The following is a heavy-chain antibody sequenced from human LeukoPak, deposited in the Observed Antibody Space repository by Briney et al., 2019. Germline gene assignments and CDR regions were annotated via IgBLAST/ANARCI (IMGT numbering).Heavy chain of an antibody. Sequence: SETLSLTCTVSGGSISSYYWSWIRQPPGKGLEWIGYIYYSGSTNYNPSLKSRVTISVDTSKNQFSLKLSSVTAADTAVYYCARGAHSSSWSVGAFDIWGQGTMVTVSS. CDR1: GGSISSYY. CDR2: IYYSGST. V-gene: IGHV4-59*01. CDR3: ARGAHSSSWSVGAFDI. D-gene: IGHD6-13*01. J-gene: IGHJ3*02.